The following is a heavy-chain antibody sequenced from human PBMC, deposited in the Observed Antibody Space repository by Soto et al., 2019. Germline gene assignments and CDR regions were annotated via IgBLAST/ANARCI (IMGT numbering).Heavy chain of an antibody. J-gene: IGHJ6*02. Sequence: QMQLVQSGPEVKKPGTSVKVSCKASGFTFTSSAVQWVRQARGQRLEWIGWIVVGSGNTNYAQKFQERVTITRDMSTSTAYMELSSLRSEDTAVYYCAVADAQDYYYYYGMDVWGQGTTVTVSS. CDR1: GFTFTSSA. CDR2: IVVGSGNT. V-gene: IGHV1-58*01. CDR3: AVADAQDYYYYYGMDV.